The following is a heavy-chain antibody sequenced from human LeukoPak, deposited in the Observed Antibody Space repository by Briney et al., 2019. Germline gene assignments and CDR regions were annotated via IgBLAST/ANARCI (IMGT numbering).Heavy chain of an antibody. D-gene: IGHD2-2*01. Sequence: GGSLRPSCAASGFTFSSYSMNWVRQAPGKGLEWVSSISSSSSYIYYADSVKGRFTISRDNAKNSLYLQMNSLRAEDTAVYYCARWGYCSSTSCLEAAFDIWGQGTMVTVSS. CDR3: ARWGYCSSTSCLEAAFDI. CDR2: ISSSSSYI. CDR1: GFTFSSYS. J-gene: IGHJ3*02. V-gene: IGHV3-21*01.